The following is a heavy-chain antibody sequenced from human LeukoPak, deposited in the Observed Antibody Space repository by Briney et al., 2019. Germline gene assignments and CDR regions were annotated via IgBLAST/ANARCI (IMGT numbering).Heavy chain of an antibody. Sequence: PSETLSLTCTVSGGSISSSSYYWGWIRQPPGKGLEWIGSIYYSGSTYYNPSLKSRVTISVDTSKNQFSLKLSSVTAADTAVYYCATEMATAIDYWGQGTLVTVSS. CDR1: GGSISSSSYY. V-gene: IGHV4-39*07. J-gene: IGHJ4*02. D-gene: IGHD5-24*01. CDR2: IYYSGST. CDR3: ATEMATAIDY.